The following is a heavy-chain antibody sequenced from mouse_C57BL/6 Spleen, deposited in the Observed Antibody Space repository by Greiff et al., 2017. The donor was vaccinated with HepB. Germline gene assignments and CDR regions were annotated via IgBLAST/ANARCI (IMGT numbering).Heavy chain of an antibody. CDR2: IYPGDGDT. CDR3: ARGELRYPYYFDY. V-gene: IGHV1-82*01. J-gene: IGHJ2*01. D-gene: IGHD1-1*01. Sequence: VMLVESGPELVKPGASVKISCKASGYAFSSSWMNWVKQRPGKGLEWIGRIYPGDGDTNYNGKFKGKATLTADKSSSTAYMQLSSLTSEDSAVYFCARGELRYPYYFDYWGQGTTLTVSS. CDR1: GYAFSSSW.